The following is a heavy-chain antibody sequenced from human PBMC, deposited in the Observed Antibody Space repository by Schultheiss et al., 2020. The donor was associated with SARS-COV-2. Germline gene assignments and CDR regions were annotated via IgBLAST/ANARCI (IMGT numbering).Heavy chain of an antibody. Sequence: SQTLSLTCIVSGGSTNNYYWNWIRQPAGKRLEWIGRISPTGATDYNPSLNSRVTISVDTSKNQFSLKLSSVTAADTAVYYCASVYGDYFAEYFQHWGQGTLVTVSS. CDR2: ISPTGAT. D-gene: IGHD4-17*01. J-gene: IGHJ1*01. V-gene: IGHV4-4*07. CDR3: ASVYGDYFAEYFQH. CDR1: GGSTNNYY.